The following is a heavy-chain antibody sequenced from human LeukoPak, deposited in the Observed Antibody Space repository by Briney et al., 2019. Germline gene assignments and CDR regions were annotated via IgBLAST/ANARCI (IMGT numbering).Heavy chain of an antibody. D-gene: IGHD2-15*01. CDR2: MSADGGGT. J-gene: IGHJ4*01. CDR1: GFTFSSYA. V-gene: IGHV3-23*01. CDR3: AKSSGASTYYFDY. Sequence: GGSLRLSCAASGFTFSSYAMSWVRQAPGKGLEWVSAMSADGGGTYIADSLKGRCTISRDNSKSTLSLQMNSLRAEDTAIYYCAKSSGASTYYFDYCGHGILVTVS.